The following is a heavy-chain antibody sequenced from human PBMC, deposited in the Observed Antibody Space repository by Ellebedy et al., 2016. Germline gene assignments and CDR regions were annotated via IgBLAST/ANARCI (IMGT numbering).Heavy chain of an antibody. Sequence: SETLSLTCTVSVGSISSSRYYWGWIRQPPGKGLEWIGNIYYSGNTYYNPSLKSRVTMSVDTSKSQFSLRLTSVTAADTAVYYCAKWNGGWYAFEVWGQGTMVTVSS. D-gene: IGHD6-19*01. V-gene: IGHV4-39*07. J-gene: IGHJ3*01. CDR1: VGSISSSRYY. CDR3: AKWNGGWYAFEV. CDR2: IYYSGNT.